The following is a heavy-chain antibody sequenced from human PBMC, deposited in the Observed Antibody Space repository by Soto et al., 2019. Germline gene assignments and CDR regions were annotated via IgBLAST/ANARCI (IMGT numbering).Heavy chain of an antibody. D-gene: IGHD2-21*02. CDR1: GFTLDNYA. V-gene: IGHV3-23*01. CDR2: ISGTDGST. J-gene: IGHJ4*02. CDR3: AKVRICIGGDCYCIDY. Sequence: EVHLLVSGGGLVQPGGSLRLSCAASGFTLDNYAMTWVRQAPGKGLEWVSAISGTDGSTYYADTVKGRFTISRDNSKNTLYLQMNSLRAEDTSIYYCAKVRICIGGDCYCIDYWGQGSLVTVSS.